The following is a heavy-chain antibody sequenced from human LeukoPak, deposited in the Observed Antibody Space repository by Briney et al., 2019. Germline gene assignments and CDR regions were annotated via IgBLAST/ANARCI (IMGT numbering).Heavy chain of an antibody. CDR3: ARVPRFGELSDAFDI. Sequence: PSETLSLTCAVSGGSISSGGYSWSWIRQPPGKGLEWIGYIYHSGSTYYNPSLKSRVTISVDRSKNQFSLKLSSVTAADTAVYYCARVPRFGELSDAFDIWGQGTMVTVSS. V-gene: IGHV4-30-2*01. CDR2: IYHSGST. D-gene: IGHD3-10*01. CDR1: GGSISSGGYS. J-gene: IGHJ3*02.